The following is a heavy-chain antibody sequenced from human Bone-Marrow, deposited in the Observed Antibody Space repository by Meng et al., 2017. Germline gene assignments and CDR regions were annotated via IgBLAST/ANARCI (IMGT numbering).Heavy chain of an antibody. J-gene: IGHJ4*02. V-gene: IGHV1-69*13. CDR2: IIPIFGTA. CDR1: GGTFSSYA. CDR3: AREFTMVRGVFRD. D-gene: IGHD3-10*01. Sequence: SVKVSCKASGGTFSSYAISWVRQAPGQGLEWMGGIIPIFGTANYAQKFQGRVTITADDSTSTAYMELSSLRSEDTAVYYCAREFTMVRGVFRDWGQGTLVTVSS.